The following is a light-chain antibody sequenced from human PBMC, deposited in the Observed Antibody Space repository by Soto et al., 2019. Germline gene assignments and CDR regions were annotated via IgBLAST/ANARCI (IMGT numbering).Light chain of an antibody. V-gene: IGKV1-39*01. Sequence: DIQMTQSPSSLSASVGDRVTITFRASQDISNYLNWYQEKPGKAPKLLIYAASSLESGVPSRFSGSGSGTDFSLTIISLQPEDSATYSCQQGYSNHRTFGQGTKVDIK. J-gene: IGKJ1*01. CDR3: QQGYSNHRT. CDR2: AAS. CDR1: QDISNY.